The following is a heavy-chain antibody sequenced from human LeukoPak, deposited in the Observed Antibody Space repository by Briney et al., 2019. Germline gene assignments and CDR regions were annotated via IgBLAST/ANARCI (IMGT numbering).Heavy chain of an antibody. CDR1: GFTFSSYW. CDR2: IKQDGSEK. D-gene: IGHD1-26*01. V-gene: IGHV3-7*01. J-gene: IGHJ4*02. Sequence: PGGSLRLSCAASGFTFSSYWMSWVRQAPGKGLEWVANIKQDGSEKYYVDSVKGRFTISRDNAKNSLYLQMNSLRAEDTAVYYCAGAGWELLEAPAFDYWGQGTLVTVSS. CDR3: AGAGWELLEAPAFDY.